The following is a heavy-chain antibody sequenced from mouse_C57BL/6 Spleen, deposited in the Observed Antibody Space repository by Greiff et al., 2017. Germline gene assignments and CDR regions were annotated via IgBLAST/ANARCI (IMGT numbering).Heavy chain of an antibody. CDR3: ARGDYDVDWYFDV. V-gene: IGHV1-64*01. D-gene: IGHD2-4*01. CDR2: IHPNSGST. J-gene: IGHJ1*03. Sequence: VQLQQPGAELVKPGASVQLSCKASGYTFTSYWMHWVKQRPGQGLEWIGMIHPNSGSTNYNEKFKSKATLTVDKSSSTAYMQLSSLTSEDSAVYYCARGDYDVDWYFDVWGTGTTVTVSS. CDR1: GYTFTSYW.